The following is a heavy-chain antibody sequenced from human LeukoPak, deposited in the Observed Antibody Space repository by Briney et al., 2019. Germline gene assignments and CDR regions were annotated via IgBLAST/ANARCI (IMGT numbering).Heavy chain of an antibody. J-gene: IGHJ4*02. V-gene: IGHV3-21*01. D-gene: IGHD1-26*01. CDR3: ARGVIVGATRYFDY. CDR1: GFTFSSYS. Sequence: KTGGSLRLSCAASGFTFSSYSMNWVRQAPGKGLEWVSSISGSSSYIYYADSVKGRFTISRDNAQNSLYLQMNSLRAEDTAVYYCARGVIVGATRYFDYWGQGILVTVSS. CDR2: ISGSSSYI.